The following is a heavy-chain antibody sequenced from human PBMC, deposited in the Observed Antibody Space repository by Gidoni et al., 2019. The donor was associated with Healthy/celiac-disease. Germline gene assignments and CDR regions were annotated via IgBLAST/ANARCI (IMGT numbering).Heavy chain of an antibody. CDR2: IYYSGST. V-gene: IGHV4-59*01. CDR3: ARDLTAGRNYYYYMDV. Sequence: QVQLQESGPGLVKPSETLSLTRTVSGCSISRYYWSWVRQPPGKGLEWIGYIYYSGSTNYNPSLKSRVTISVDTSKNQFSLKLSSVTAADTAVYYCARDLTAGRNYYYYMDVWGKGTTVTVSS. CDR1: GCSISRYY. D-gene: IGHD7-27*01. J-gene: IGHJ6*03.